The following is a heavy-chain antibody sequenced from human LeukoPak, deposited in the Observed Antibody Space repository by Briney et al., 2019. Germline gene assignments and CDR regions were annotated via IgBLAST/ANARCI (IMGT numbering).Heavy chain of an antibody. J-gene: IGHJ4*02. D-gene: IGHD6-13*01. CDR2: IDWDDDK. CDR1: GCSLSTSGMR. V-gene: IGHV2-70*04. Sequence: SGPTLVNPTQTLTPTCTFSGCSLSTSGMRVSWIRQPPGKALEWLARIDWDDDKFYSTSLKTRLTISKDTSKNQVVLTMTNMDPVDTATYYCARSYSSSWLVDYWGQGTLVTVSS. CDR3: ARSYSSSWLVDY.